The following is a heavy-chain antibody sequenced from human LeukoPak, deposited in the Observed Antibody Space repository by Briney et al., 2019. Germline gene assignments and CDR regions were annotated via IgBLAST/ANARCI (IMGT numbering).Heavy chain of an antibody. CDR2: IYYSGST. CDR3: ARHPPTTVVNAGASWFGP. Sequence: PETLSLTCTVSGGSISSYYWSWIRQPPGKGLEWIGYIYYSGSTNYNPSLKSRVTISVDTSKNQFSLKLSSVTAADTAVYYCARHPPTTVVNAGASWFGPWGQGTLVTVSS. J-gene: IGHJ5*02. D-gene: IGHD4-23*01. V-gene: IGHV4-59*08. CDR1: GGSISSYY.